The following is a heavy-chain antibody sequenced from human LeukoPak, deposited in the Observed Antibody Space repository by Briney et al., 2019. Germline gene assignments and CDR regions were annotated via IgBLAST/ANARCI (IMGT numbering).Heavy chain of an antibody. CDR1: GFTFSSYA. J-gene: IGHJ3*02. CDR3: ARGGANRHVAFDI. CDR2: ISSNGGST. D-gene: IGHD1-26*01. Sequence: GGSLRLSCAASGFTFSSYAMHWVRQAPGKGLECVSYISSNGGSTYYADSVKGRFTISRDNSKNTLYLQMSSLRAEDTAVYYCARGGANRHVAFDICGEGT. V-gene: IGHV3-64*02.